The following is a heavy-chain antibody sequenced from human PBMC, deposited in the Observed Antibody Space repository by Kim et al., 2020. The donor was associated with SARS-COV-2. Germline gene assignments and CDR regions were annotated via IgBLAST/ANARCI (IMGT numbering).Heavy chain of an antibody. D-gene: IGHD3-10*01. CDR1: GYTFGSNY. V-gene: IGHV1-46*01. J-gene: IGHJ4*02. CDR3: ARGVPVLMVRGLFPNFDY. Sequence: ASVKVSCKASGYTFGSNYMHWVRKAPGQGLEWMGLINPGGGSTTYGQKFQGRVTMTRDSSTNTLYMELSSLTSEDTAVYYCARGVPVLMVRGLFPNFDYWGQGTLVTVSS. CDR2: INPGGGST.